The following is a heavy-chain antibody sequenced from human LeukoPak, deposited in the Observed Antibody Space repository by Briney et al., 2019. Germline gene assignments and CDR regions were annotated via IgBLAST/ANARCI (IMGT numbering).Heavy chain of an antibody. CDR2: INPSGGST. CDR3: ARDWRDAGGYFDY. Sequence: ASVKVSCKASGYTFTSYGISWVRQAPGQGLEWMGIINPSGGSTNYAQKFQGRATMTRGMSTSTVYMELSSLRSEDTAMYYCARDWRDAGGYFDYWGQGTLVIVSS. J-gene: IGHJ4*02. CDR1: GYTFTSYG. V-gene: IGHV1-46*01. D-gene: IGHD3-3*01.